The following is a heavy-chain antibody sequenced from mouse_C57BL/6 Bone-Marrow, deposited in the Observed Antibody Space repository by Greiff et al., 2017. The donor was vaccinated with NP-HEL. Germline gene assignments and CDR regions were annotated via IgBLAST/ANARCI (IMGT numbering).Heavy chain of an antibody. J-gene: IGHJ3*01. Sequence: VQLVESGPGLVQPSQSLSITCTVSGFSLTSYGVHWVRQSPGKGLEWLGVIWRGGSTDYNAAFMSRLSITNDNSKSQVFFKMNSLQADDTAIYYCAKTHNFSWFAYWGQGTLVTVSA. V-gene: IGHV2-5*01. CDR3: AKTHNFSWFAY. D-gene: IGHD1-3*01. CDR1: GFSLTSYG. CDR2: IWRGGST.